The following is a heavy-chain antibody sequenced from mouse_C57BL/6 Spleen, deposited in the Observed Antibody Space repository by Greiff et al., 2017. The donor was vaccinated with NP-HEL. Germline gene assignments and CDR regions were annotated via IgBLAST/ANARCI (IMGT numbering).Heavy chain of an antibody. J-gene: IGHJ4*01. CDR1: GYSITSGYY. Sequence: DVQLQESGPGLVKPSQSLSLTCSVTGYSITSGYYWNWIRQSPGNKLEWMGYISYDGSNNYNPSLKNRISITRDTSKNQFFLKLNSVTTEDTATYYCARDRYDCAMDYWGQGTSVTVSS. V-gene: IGHV3-6*01. CDR3: ARDRYDCAMDY. D-gene: IGHD2-12*01. CDR2: ISYDGSN.